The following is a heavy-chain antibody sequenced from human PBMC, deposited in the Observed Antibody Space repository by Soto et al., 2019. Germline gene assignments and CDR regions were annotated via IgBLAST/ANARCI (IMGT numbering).Heavy chain of an antibody. CDR1: GGTFSSYA. CDR2: IIPIFGTA. CDR3: ARMMGCSSTSCLLTPYYYYYYGMDV. Sequence: SVKVSCKASGGTFSSYAISWVRQAPVQGLEWMGGIIPIFGTANYAQKFQGRVTITADESTSTAYMELSSLRSEDTAVYYCARMMGCSSTSCLLTPYYYYYYGMDVWGQGTTVTVSS. D-gene: IGHD2-2*01. J-gene: IGHJ6*02. V-gene: IGHV1-69*13.